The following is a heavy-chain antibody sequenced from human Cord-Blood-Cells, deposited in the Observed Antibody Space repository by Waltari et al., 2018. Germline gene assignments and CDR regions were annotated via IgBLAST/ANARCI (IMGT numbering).Heavy chain of an antibody. J-gene: IGHJ3*02. CDR2: ISHSGST. CDR3: ARCESSGYKEAFDI. Sequence: QVQLQQWGAGLLKPSETLSLTCAVYGGSFSGYYWSWIRQPPGKGLEWIGEISHSGSTNYHPSLKGRVTISVDTSKNQFSLKLSSVTAADTAVYYCARCESSGYKEAFDIWGQGTMVTVSS. CDR1: GGSFSGYY. V-gene: IGHV4-34*01. D-gene: IGHD3-22*01.